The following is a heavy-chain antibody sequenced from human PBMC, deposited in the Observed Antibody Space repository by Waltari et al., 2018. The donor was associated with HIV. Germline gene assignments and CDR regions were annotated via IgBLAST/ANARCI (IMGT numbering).Heavy chain of an antibody. D-gene: IGHD4-4*01. Sequence: EVQLVESGGALVQPGGALRLCCVASGFTVSGNYMSWVRQAPGKGLEWVSIIYSGGTTHYADSVKDRFTISRDNSKNTVYLQMDSLRVEDTAVYYCARAPTITTNFDYWGQGTLVTVSS. J-gene: IGHJ4*02. CDR1: GFTVSGNY. CDR2: IYSGGTT. CDR3: ARAPTITTNFDY. V-gene: IGHV3-66*01.